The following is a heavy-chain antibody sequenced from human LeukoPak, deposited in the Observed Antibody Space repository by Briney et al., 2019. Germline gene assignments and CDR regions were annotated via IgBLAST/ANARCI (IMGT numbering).Heavy chain of an antibody. CDR3: VRDRYSSSWPFEY. CDR2: INTKTGNP. J-gene: IGHJ4*02. D-gene: IGHD6-13*01. Sequence: ASVKVSCKASGYTFTNYAMNWVRQAPGQGLEWMGWINTKTGNPTYVQGFTGRFAFSLDTSVSTAYLQISSLKPEDTAVYYCVRDRYSSSWPFEYWGQGTLVTVSS. CDR1: GYTFTNYA. V-gene: IGHV7-4-1*02.